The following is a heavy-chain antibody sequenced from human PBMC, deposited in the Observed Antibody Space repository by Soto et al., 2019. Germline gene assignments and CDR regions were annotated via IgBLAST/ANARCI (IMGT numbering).Heavy chain of an antibody. CDR3: AGGDYYHSSGYYFYYYTMDV. Sequence: SETQSVTCTVSGGNISNSSYCWGWIRQPPGKGLEWIGNVYYGGSTYYNPSLKSRVTISVETSKSQFSLKLSSVTAADTAVYYCAGGDYYHSSGYYFYYYTMDVWGQGTTVTVSS. J-gene: IGHJ6*02. CDR2: VYYGGST. V-gene: IGHV4-39*01. CDR1: GGNISNSSYC. D-gene: IGHD3-22*01.